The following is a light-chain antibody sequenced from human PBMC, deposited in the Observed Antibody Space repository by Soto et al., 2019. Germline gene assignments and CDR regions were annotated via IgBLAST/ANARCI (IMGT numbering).Light chain of an antibody. CDR3: QSYDSSLSGSI. CDR2: DTT. CDR1: SITIGAGYD. V-gene: IGLV1-40*01. J-gene: IGLJ2*01. Sequence: QSVLTQPPSVSGAPGQRVTISCTGNSITIGAGYDVHWYQQLPGSAPKLLIYDTTNRPSGVPVRFSGSKSGTSASLAITGLQAEDEADYYCQSYDSSLSGSIFGGGTKVTVL.